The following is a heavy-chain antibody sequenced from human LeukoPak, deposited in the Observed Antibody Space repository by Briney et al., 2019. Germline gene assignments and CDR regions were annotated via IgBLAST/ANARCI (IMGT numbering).Heavy chain of an antibody. V-gene: IGHV4-4*07. CDR2: IYTSGST. CDR3: ARDYYDSSGYYYARYWFDY. CDR1: GGSISSYY. J-gene: IGHJ4*02. Sequence: SETLSLTCTVSGGSISSYYWSWIRRPAGKGLEWIGRIYTSGSTNYNPSLKSRVTMSVDTSKNQFSLKLSSVTAADTAVYYCARDYYDSSGYYYARYWFDYWGQGALVTVSS. D-gene: IGHD3-22*01.